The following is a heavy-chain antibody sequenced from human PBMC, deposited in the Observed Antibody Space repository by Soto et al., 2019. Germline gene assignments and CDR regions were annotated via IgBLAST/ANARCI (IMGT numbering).Heavy chain of an antibody. D-gene: IGHD6-19*01. J-gene: IGHJ4*02. Sequence: GGSLRLSCAASGFTFSILAMGWVRQAPGKGLEWVSVIDYTGGTTYYTDSVKGRFIISRDDSKKMLYLQINSLRDEDTAVYYCAKDASRTSGWYYFDYWGQGALVTVSS. CDR2: IDYTGGTT. CDR3: AKDASRTSGWYYFDY. V-gene: IGHV3-23*01. CDR1: GFTFSILA.